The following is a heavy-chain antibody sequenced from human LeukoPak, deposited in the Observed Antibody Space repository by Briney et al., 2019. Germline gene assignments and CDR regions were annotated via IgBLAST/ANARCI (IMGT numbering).Heavy chain of an antibody. Sequence: ASVKVSCKASGYTFTSYYMHWARQAPGQGLEWMGIINPSGGSTSYAQKSQGRVTMTRDTSTSTVYMELSSLRSEDTAVYYCAKARSGIAVAGTDDAFDIWGQGTMVTVSS. D-gene: IGHD6-19*01. CDR2: INPSGGST. J-gene: IGHJ3*02. V-gene: IGHV1-46*01. CDR3: AKARSGIAVAGTDDAFDI. CDR1: GYTFTSYY.